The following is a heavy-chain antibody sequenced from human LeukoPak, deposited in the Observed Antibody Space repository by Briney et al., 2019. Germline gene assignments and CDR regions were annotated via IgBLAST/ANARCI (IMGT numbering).Heavy chain of an antibody. J-gene: IGHJ2*01. CDR1: GGSFSGYY. CDR3: ARVRYQRRSYWYFDL. Sequence: SETLSLTCAVYGGSFSGYYWSWIRQPPGKGLEWIGEINHSGSTNYNPSLKSRVTISVDTSKNQFSLKLSSVTAADTAVYYCARVRYQRRSYWYFDLWGRGTLVTVSS. V-gene: IGHV4-34*01. D-gene: IGHD2-2*01. CDR2: INHSGST.